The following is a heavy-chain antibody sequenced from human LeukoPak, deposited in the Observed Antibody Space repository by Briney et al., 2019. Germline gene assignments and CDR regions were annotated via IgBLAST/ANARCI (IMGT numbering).Heavy chain of an antibody. CDR3: ARDSPYYYGSGEPEYFQH. CDR2: IHSDGSST. V-gene: IGHV3-74*01. D-gene: IGHD3-10*01. Sequence: GGSLRLSCAASGFTFSNYWMHWVRQAPGKGPVWVSRIHSDGSSTSYADSVKGRFTMSRDNAKNTLFLQMNSLRAEDTAVYYCARDSPYYYGSGEPEYFQHWGQGTLVTVSS. J-gene: IGHJ1*01. CDR1: GFTFSNYW.